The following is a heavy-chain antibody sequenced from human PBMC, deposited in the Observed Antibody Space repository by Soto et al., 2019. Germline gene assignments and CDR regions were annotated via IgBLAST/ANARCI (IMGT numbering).Heavy chain of an antibody. V-gene: IGHV1-18*04. Sequence: ASVKVSCEASGYTFTSYGMSWVRQAPGQGLEWMGWISAYNGNTNYAQKLQGRVTMTTDTSTSTAYMELRSLRSDDTAVYYCARGGDCSGGSCYWNYYYYGMDVWGQGTTVTVSS. CDR3: ARGGDCSGGSCYWNYYYYGMDV. CDR2: ISAYNGNT. J-gene: IGHJ6*02. CDR1: GYTFTSYG. D-gene: IGHD2-15*01.